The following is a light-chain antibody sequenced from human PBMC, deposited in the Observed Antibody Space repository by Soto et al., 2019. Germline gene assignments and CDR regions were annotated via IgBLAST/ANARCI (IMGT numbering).Light chain of an antibody. CDR3: QQRSNWPPTWT. CDR1: QSVSSY. V-gene: IGKV3-11*01. Sequence: DIVLTQSPATLSLSPGERATLSCRASQSVSSYLAWYQQKPGQAPRLLIYDASNRATGIPARFSGSGSGTDFTLTISSLEPEDFAVYYCQQRSNWPPTWTFGQGTKVDIK. J-gene: IGKJ1*01. CDR2: DAS.